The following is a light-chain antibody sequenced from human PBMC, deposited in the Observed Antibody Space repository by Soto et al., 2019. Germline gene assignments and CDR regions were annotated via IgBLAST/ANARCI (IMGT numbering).Light chain of an antibody. CDR2: GNS. CDR1: RSNIGAGYD. V-gene: IGLV1-40*01. Sequence: QSVLTQPPSVSGAPGQRVTISCTGSRSNIGAGYDVHWYQQLPGTAPKLLIYGNSNRPSGVPDRFSGSKSGTSASLAITGLQAEDEADYYCQSYDSSLSYLFGTGTKLTVL. J-gene: IGLJ1*01. CDR3: QSYDSSLSYL.